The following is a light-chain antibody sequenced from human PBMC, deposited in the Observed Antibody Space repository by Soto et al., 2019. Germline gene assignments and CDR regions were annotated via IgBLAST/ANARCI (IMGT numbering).Light chain of an antibody. J-gene: IGKJ1*01. CDR3: QQYYQLWP. CDR2: GAS. V-gene: IGKV3-20*01. CDR1: QSVSSSY. Sequence: DSVLTQSQGTLSLSPGERATLSCRASQSVSSSYLAWYQQKPGQAPRLLVYGASSRATGIPARFSGSGSGTEYSLTISSLQSEDFGVYFCQQYYQLWPFGQGTKVAIK.